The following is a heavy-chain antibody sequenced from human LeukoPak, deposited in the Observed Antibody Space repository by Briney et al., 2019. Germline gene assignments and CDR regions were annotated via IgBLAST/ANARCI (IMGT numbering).Heavy chain of an antibody. J-gene: IGHJ1*01. D-gene: IGHD1-26*01. CDR2: ISYDGSNK. CDR1: GFTFSSYG. V-gene: IGHV3-30*03. Sequence: PGGSLRLSCAASGFTFSSYGMHWVRQAPGKGLEWVAVISYDGSNKYYADSVKGRFTISRDNSKNTLYLQMNSLRAEDTAVYYCARGHSGSYLFFGGQGTLVTVSS. CDR3: ARGHSGSYLFF.